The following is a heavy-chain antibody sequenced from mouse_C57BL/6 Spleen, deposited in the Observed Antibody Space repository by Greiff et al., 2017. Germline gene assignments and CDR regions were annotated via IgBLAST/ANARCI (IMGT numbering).Heavy chain of an antibody. CDR3: TWGGYSACDV. Sequence: EVQLQQSGAELVRPGASVKLSCTASGFNIKDDYMHWVKQRPEQGLEWIGWIDPENGDTEYASKFQGKATITADTSANTDCLQLSSLTTEDTAVYYCTWGGYSACDVWGTGTTGTVSS. CDR1: GFNIKDDY. J-gene: IGHJ1*03. V-gene: IGHV14-4*01. D-gene: IGHD2-3*01. CDR2: IDPENGDT.